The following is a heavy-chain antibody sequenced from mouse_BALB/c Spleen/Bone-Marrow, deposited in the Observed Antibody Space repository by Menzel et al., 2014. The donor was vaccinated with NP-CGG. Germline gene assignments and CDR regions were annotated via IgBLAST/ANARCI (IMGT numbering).Heavy chain of an antibody. CDR3: ARGNYDA. J-gene: IGHJ4*01. Sequence: YTFTSYWMHWVKQRPGQGLEWIGYINPSTGYTAYNQKFNGKATLTADKSSNTACMQLSSLTSEDSAVYYWARGNYDA. D-gene: IGHD2-1*01. CDR1: YTFTSYW. CDR2: INPSTGYT. V-gene: IGHV1-4*01.